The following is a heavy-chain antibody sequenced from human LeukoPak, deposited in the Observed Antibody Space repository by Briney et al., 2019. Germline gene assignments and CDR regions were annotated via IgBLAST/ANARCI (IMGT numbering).Heavy chain of an antibody. CDR1: GYTFTNYA. V-gene: IGHV1-3*01. CDR3: ARFDYGDYVGGFDY. CDR2: INAGNGHT. D-gene: IGHD4-17*01. Sequence: ASVKVSCKASGYTFTNYAMQWVRQAPGQRLEWMGWINAGNGHTRYSQRFQGRVTITRDTSASTVYMEVTSLRFEDTAVYYCARFDYGDYVGGFDYWGQGTLVTVSS. J-gene: IGHJ4*02.